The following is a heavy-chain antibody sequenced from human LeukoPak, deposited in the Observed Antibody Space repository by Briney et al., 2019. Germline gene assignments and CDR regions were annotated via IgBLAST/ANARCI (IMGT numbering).Heavy chain of an antibody. CDR1: GFTFTSYS. Sequence: GSLRLSCVASGFTFTSYSMNWIRQPPGKGLEWIGHIYYSGSTDYNPSLKSRVTISADTSKNQFSLKMTSVTAADTAVYYCAREPGETDEGFEYWGQGTLVTVSS. J-gene: IGHJ4*02. V-gene: IGHV4-59*01. CDR2: IYYSGST. CDR3: AREPGETDEGFEY. D-gene: IGHD1-14*01.